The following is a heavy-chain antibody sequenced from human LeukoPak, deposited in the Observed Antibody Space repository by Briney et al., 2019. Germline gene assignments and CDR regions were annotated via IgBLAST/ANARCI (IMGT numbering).Heavy chain of an antibody. Sequence: SGPTLVNPTQTLTLTCTFSGFSLSTSGVGVGWLRRPRGKALGWLALIYCHDDKRYSPSLKSRLTITKDTSKNQVVLTMTNMDPVDTATYYCARGSITIFGVVIDWFDPWGQGTLVTVSS. CDR2: IYCHDDK. CDR3: ARGSITIFGVVIDWFDP. CDR1: GFSLSTSGVG. D-gene: IGHD3-3*01. J-gene: IGHJ5*02. V-gene: IGHV2-5*01.